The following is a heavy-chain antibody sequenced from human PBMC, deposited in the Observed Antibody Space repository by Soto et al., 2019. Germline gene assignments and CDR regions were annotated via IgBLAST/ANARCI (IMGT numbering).Heavy chain of an antibody. V-gene: IGHV1-2*02. J-gene: IGHJ6*02. Sequence: QVQLVQSGAEVKKPGASVKVSCEASGYTFTGFHLHWVRQAPGQGLEWMGWINPKSGDTNYAQKFLGRVPMTRDTSSSTGYMELSGLNSDDTALYYCAKGLWTVGHCSGGSCYDGMDVWGQGTTVTVSS. CDR2: INPKSGDT. D-gene: IGHD2-15*01. CDR3: AKGLWTVGHCSGGSCYDGMDV. CDR1: GYTFTGFH.